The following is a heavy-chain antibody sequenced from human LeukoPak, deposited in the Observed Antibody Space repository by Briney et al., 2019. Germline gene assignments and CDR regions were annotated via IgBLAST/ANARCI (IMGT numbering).Heavy chain of an antibody. CDR1: GGSISSYY. Sequence: SETLSLTCTVSGGSISSYYWSWIRQPPGKGLEWIGYIYYSGSTNYSPSLKSRVTISVDTSKNQFSLKLSSVTAADTAVYYCARGSRRSSFDYWGQGTLVTVSS. V-gene: IGHV4-59*01. J-gene: IGHJ4*02. CDR3: ARGSRRSSFDY. D-gene: IGHD6-6*01. CDR2: IYYSGST.